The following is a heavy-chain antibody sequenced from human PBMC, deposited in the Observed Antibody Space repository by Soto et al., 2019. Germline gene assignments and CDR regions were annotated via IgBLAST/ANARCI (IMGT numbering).Heavy chain of an antibody. D-gene: IGHD2-8*02. CDR1: GGSISTYY. V-gene: IGHV4-59*01. CDR2: IYYSGST. Sequence: QVELQESGPGLVKPSETLSLTCTVVGGSISTYYLTWIRQPPGKGLEWIGNIYYSGSTTYNPSLKSPVTISPDTFTNQLSLQLSSVSAADTAVYFCARDPYFYDTGGFSLRYIDSWGQGALLTVSS. J-gene: IGHJ4*02. CDR3: ARDPYFYDTGGFSLRYIDS.